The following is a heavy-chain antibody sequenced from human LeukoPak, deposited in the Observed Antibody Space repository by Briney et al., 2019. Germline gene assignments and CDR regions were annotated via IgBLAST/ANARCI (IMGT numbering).Heavy chain of an antibody. CDR3: AKDRAWAAAGTPVAFDF. Sequence: GGSLRLSCAASGFTFSSYAMNWVRQAPGEGLEWVSVVSGSGGTTYYADSVKGRFTISRDNSKNTLLLQMKRLRAEDTAVYYCAKDRAWAAAGTPVAFDFWGQGTMVTVSS. D-gene: IGHD6-13*01. CDR1: GFTFSSYA. CDR2: VSGSGGTT. J-gene: IGHJ3*01. V-gene: IGHV3-23*01.